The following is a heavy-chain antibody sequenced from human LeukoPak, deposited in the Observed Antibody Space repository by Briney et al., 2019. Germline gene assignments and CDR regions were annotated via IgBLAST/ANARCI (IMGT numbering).Heavy chain of an antibody. CDR1: GFTFSDYY. Sequence: GGSLRLSCAASGFTFSDYYMSWIRQAPGKGLEWVSYISSSGSTIYYADSVKGPFTISRDNAKNSLYLQMNSLRAEDTAVYYCAREIEMATTVPGYWGQGTLVTVSS. J-gene: IGHJ4*02. CDR3: AREIEMATTVPGY. CDR2: ISSSGSTI. D-gene: IGHD5-24*01. V-gene: IGHV3-11*01.